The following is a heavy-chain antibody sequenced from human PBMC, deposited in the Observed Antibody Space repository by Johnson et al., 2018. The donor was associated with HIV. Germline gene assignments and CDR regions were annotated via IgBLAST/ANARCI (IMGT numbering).Heavy chain of an antibody. V-gene: IGHV3-30-3*01. CDR3: ARDWGLDSSGWYVDAFDI. CDR1: GFTFSSYA. Sequence: QVQLVESGGGVVQPGRSLRLSCAASGFTFSSYAMHWVRQAPGKGLEWVAVISYDGSNKYYADSVKGRFTISRDNSKNTLYLQMNSLRAEDTAVYYCARDWGLDSSGWYVDAFDIWGQGTMVTVSS. D-gene: IGHD6-19*01. J-gene: IGHJ3*02. CDR2: ISYDGSNK.